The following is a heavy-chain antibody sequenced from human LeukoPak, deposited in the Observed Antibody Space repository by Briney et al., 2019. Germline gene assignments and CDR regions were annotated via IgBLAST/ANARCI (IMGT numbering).Heavy chain of an antibody. CDR3: ARSRTEAARLLDY. J-gene: IGHJ4*02. CDR2: ISSSSSYI. D-gene: IGHD6-6*01. CDR1: GFTFDDYA. Sequence: GGSLRLSCAASGFTFDDYAMNWVRQAPGKGLEWVSSISSSSSYIYYADSVKGRFTISRDNAKNSLYLQMNSLRAEDTAVYYCARSRTEAARLLDYWGQGTLVTVSS. V-gene: IGHV3-21*01.